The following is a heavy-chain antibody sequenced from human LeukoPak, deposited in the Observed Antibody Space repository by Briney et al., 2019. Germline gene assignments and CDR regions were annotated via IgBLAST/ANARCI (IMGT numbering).Heavy chain of an antibody. D-gene: IGHD3-10*01. CDR2: IGTSGDT. V-gene: IGHV3-13*04. J-gene: IGHJ4*02. CDR1: GFTFSSYD. Sequence: PGGSLRLSCTASGFTFSSYDMHWVRQATGKGLEWVSGIGTSGDTYYPGSVKGRFTISRENAKSSLYLQMNSLRAGDTAVYYCTRGPGTTFDYWGQGTLVTVSS. CDR3: TRGPGTTFDY.